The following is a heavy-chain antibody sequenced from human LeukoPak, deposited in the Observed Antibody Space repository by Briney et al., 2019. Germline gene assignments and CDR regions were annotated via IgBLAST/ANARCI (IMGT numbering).Heavy chain of an antibody. J-gene: IGHJ3*02. V-gene: IGHV4-39*01. CDR1: GGSISSSSYY. CDR2: IYYSGST. CDR3: ARLAVTSDAFDI. D-gene: IGHD6-19*01. Sequence: SETLSLTCTVSGGSISSSSYYWGWIRQPPGKGLEWIGSIYYSGSTYHNPSLKSRVTISVDTSKNQFSLKLSSVTAADTAVYYCARLAVTSDAFDIWGQGTMVTVSS.